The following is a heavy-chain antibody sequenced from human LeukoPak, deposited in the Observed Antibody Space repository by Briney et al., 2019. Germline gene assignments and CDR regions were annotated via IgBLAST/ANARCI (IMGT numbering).Heavy chain of an antibody. D-gene: IGHD1-7*01. CDR1: GGTLSRYA. J-gene: IGHJ4*02. CDR3: ARLTGTTQTFDY. Sequence: SVKVSCKTSGGTLSRYAISWVRQAPGQGLEWMGEIIPIFGTASYAQKFQGRVTMTRDMSTSTVYMELSSLRSEDTAVYYCARLTGTTQTFDYWGQGTLVTVSS. CDR2: IIPIFGTA. V-gene: IGHV1-69*05.